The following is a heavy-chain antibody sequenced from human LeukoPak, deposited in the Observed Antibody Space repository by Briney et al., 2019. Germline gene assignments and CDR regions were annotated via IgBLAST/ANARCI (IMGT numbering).Heavy chain of an antibody. D-gene: IGHD4-17*01. J-gene: IGHJ3*02. CDR1: RFTFSTYA. V-gene: IGHV3-21*01. Sequence: GGSLRLSRAASRFTFSTYAMNWVRQAPGKGLEWVSSIGGSSSSIYYADSVKGRFTISRDNAKNSLYLQMNSLRAEDTAVYYCAREGGYGVGEAFDIWGQGTMVTVSS. CDR3: AREGGYGVGEAFDI. CDR2: IGGSSSSI.